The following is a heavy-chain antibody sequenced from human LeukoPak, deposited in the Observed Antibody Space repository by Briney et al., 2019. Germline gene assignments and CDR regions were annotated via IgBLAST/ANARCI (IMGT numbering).Heavy chain of an antibody. V-gene: IGHV4-4*07. D-gene: IGHD3-10*01. CDR3: ARGRYYYGSGNPFDP. J-gene: IGHJ5*02. CDR1: GGSISSYY. Sequence: PSETLSLTCTVSGGSISSYYWSWIRQPAGKGLEWIGRIYTSGSTNYNPSLKSRVTMSVDTSKNQLSLKLSSVTAADTAVYYCARGRYYYGSGNPFDPWGQGTLVTVSS. CDR2: IYTSGST.